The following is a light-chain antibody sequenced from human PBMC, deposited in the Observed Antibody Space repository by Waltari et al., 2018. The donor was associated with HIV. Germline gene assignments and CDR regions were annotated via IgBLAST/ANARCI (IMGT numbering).Light chain of an antibody. CDR1: HIGGKS. V-gene: IGLV3-21*02. Sequence: SYVLTQPPSVSVAPGQTARITCGGTHIGGKSVHWYQQKPGQAPLVVVYADTDRPSEIPERFSGSNSGNTATLTISRVEAGDEADYYCHVWDISSDVVFGGGTKLTVL. CDR2: ADT. CDR3: HVWDISSDVV. J-gene: IGLJ2*01.